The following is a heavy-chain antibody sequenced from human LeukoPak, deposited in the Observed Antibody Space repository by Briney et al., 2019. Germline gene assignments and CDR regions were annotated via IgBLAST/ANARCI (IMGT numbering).Heavy chain of an antibody. CDR1: GYTFTSYG. Sequence: ASVKVSCTASGYTFTSYGISWVRQAPGQGLEWLGWINPYNGHTNYAHNLQGRVTMTTDTSTSTAYMELTSLTSDDTAVYYCARDQRAVDNTMSYNWGQGTLVTVSS. D-gene: IGHD3-10*02. CDR2: INPYNGHT. V-gene: IGHV1-18*01. J-gene: IGHJ4*02. CDR3: ARDQRAVDNTMSYN.